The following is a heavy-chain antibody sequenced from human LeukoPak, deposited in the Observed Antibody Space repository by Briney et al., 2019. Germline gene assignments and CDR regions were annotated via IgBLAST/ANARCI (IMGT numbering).Heavy chain of an antibody. Sequence: GGSLRLSCAASGFTFSSYGMHWVRQAPGKGLEWVAFIRYDGSNKYYADSVKGRFTISRDNSKNTLYLQMNSLRAEDTAVYYCAKGVAARMTPFDYWGQGTLVTVSS. J-gene: IGHJ4*02. D-gene: IGHD6-6*01. V-gene: IGHV3-30*02. CDR2: IRYDGSNK. CDR3: AKGVAARMTPFDY. CDR1: GFTFSSYG.